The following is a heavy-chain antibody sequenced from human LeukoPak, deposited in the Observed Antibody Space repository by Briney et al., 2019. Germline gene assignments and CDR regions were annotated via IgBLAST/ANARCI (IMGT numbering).Heavy chain of an antibody. V-gene: IGHV4-34*01. CDR1: GGSFSGYY. CDR2: INRSGST. CDR3: ARSQNWAVFDY. Sequence: SETLSLTCAVYGGSFSGYYWSWIRQPPGKGLEWIGEINRSGSTNYNPSLKSRVTISVDTSKNQFSLKLSSVTAADTAVYYCARSQNWAVFDYWGQGTLVTVSS. D-gene: IGHD7-27*01. J-gene: IGHJ4*02.